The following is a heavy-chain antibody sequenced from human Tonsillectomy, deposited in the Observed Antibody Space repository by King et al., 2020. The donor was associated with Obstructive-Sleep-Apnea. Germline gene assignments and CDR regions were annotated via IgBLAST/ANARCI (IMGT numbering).Heavy chain of an antibody. CDR2: MNHNSGNT. Sequence: VQLVESGAEVKKPGASVKVSCKASGYTFTSYDINWVRQATGQGLEWMGWMNHNSGNTGYAQKFQGRVTMTRNTSISTAYMELSSLRSEDTAVYYCARGPYYYDSSGYEGAYYFDYWGQGTLVTVSS. CDR1: GYTFTSYD. CDR3: ARGPYYYDSSGYEGAYYFDY. D-gene: IGHD3-22*01. J-gene: IGHJ4*02. V-gene: IGHV1-8*01.